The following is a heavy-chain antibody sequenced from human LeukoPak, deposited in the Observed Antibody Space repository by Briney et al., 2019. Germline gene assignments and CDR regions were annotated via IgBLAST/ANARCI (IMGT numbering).Heavy chain of an antibody. CDR2: IYYSGST. CDR3: ARGPTISPDY. D-gene: IGHD3-3*01. Sequence: PSETLSLTCTVSGGSISSSNYYWGWIRQTPGEGLEWIGSIYYSGSTHYNPSLKSRVTISVDTSNNQFSLKLSSVAAADTAVYYCARGPTISPDYWGQGTLVTVSS. J-gene: IGHJ4*02. CDR1: GGSISSSNYY. V-gene: IGHV4-39*01.